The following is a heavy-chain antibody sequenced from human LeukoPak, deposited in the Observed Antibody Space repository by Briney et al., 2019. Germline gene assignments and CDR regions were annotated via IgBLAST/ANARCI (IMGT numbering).Heavy chain of an antibody. D-gene: IGHD3-10*01. J-gene: IGHJ4*02. CDR2: IIPIFGTA. Sequence: SVKVSCKASGGTFSSYAISWVRQAPGQGLEWMGGIIPIFGTANYAQKFQGRVTITADESTSTAYMELSSLRSEDTAVYYCARGGLLWFGELVDYWGQGTLVTVSS. CDR1: GGTFSSYA. CDR3: ARGGLLWFGELVDY. V-gene: IGHV1-69*01.